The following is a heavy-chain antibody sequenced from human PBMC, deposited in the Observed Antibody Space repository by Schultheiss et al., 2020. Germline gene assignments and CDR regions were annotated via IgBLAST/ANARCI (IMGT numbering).Heavy chain of an antibody. D-gene: IGHD3-16*01. Sequence: GGSLRLSCAASGFTFSSYAMHWVRQAPGKGLEWVAVISYDGSNKYYADSVKGRFTISRDNSKNTLYLQMNSLRAEDTAVYYCAKVTSEGAPLDYWGQGTLVTVSS. CDR2: ISYDGSNK. V-gene: IGHV3-30*04. CDR3: AKVTSEGAPLDY. J-gene: IGHJ4*02. CDR1: GFTFSSYA.